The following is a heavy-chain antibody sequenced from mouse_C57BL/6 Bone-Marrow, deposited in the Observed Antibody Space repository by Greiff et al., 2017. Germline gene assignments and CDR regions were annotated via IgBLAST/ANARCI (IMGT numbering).Heavy chain of an antibody. CDR2: IDPSDSYT. Sequence: QVQLQQPGAELVMPGASVKLSCKASGYTFTSYWMHWVKQRPGQGLEWIGEIDPSDSYTNYNQKFKGKSTSTVDKSSSTAYMQLSSLTSEDSAVYYCARGWLPFAYWGQGTLVTVSA. D-gene: IGHD2-2*01. V-gene: IGHV1-69*01. CDR3: ARGWLPFAY. CDR1: GYTFTSYW. J-gene: IGHJ3*01.